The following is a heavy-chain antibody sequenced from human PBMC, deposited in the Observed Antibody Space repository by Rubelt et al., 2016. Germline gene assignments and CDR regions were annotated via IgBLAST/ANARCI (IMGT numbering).Heavy chain of an antibody. CDR2: INPNSGGT. Sequence: GAEVKKPGASVKVSCKASGYTFTGYYMHWVRQAPGQGLEWMGWINPNSGGTNYAQKFQGRVTMTRDTSISTAYMELSRLRSDDTAVYYCARDTGVYYGSGKVDPWGQGSLVTVSS. D-gene: IGHD3-10*01. J-gene: IGHJ5*02. V-gene: IGHV1-2*02. CDR1: GYTFTGYY. CDR3: ARDTGVYYGSGKVDP.